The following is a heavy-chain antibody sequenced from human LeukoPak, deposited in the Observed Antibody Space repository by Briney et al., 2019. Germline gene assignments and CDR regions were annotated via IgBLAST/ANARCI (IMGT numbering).Heavy chain of an antibody. J-gene: IGHJ5*02. CDR1: GGSFSGYY. CDR3: AREVHRDWFDP. V-gene: IGHV4-34*01. CDR2: INHSGST. Sequence: SETLSLTCAVYGGSFSGYYWSWIRQPPRKGLEWIGEINHSGSTNYNPSLKSRVTISVDTSKNQFSLKLSSVTAADTAVYYCAREVHRDWFDPWGQGTLVTVSS. D-gene: IGHD3-10*01.